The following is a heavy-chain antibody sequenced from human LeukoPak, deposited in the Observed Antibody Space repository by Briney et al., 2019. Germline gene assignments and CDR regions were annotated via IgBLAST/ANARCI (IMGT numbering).Heavy chain of an antibody. CDR1: GFTFSSYG. Sequence: PGGSLRLSCAASGFTFSSYGMSWVRQAPGKGLEWVSAISGSGGSTYYADSVKGRFTISRDNSKNTLYLQMNSLRAEDTAVYYCANLPFLGYCSGGSCYADYWGQGTLVTVSS. V-gene: IGHV3-23*01. CDR2: ISGSGGST. D-gene: IGHD2-15*01. J-gene: IGHJ4*02. CDR3: ANLPFLGYCSGGSCYADY.